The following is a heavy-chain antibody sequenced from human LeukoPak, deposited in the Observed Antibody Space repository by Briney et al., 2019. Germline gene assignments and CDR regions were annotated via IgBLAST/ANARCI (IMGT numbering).Heavy chain of an antibody. CDR3: AKDLPRLRLGELSN. J-gene: IGHJ4*02. D-gene: IGHD3-16*02. Sequence: SETLSLTCTVSGGSISSYYWSWIRQPPGKGLEWIGYIYYSGSTNYNPSLKSRVTISVDTSKNQFSLKLSSVTAADTAVYYCAKDLPRLRLGELSNWGQGTLVTVSS. CDR2: IYYSGST. V-gene: IGHV4-59*12. CDR1: GGSISSYY.